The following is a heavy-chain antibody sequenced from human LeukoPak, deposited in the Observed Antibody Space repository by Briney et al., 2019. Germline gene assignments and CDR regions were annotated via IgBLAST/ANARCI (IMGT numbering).Heavy chain of an antibody. J-gene: IGHJ4*02. CDR2: VNPNSGGT. Sequence: ASVKVSCKASGYTFIGYYMHWVRQAPGQGLEWMGWVNPNSGGTNYAQKFQGWVTMTRDTSISTAYMELSRLRSDDTAVYYCARNYGERGLDYWGQGTLVTVSS. D-gene: IGHD4-17*01. CDR3: ARNYGERGLDY. V-gene: IGHV1-2*04. CDR1: GYTFIGYY.